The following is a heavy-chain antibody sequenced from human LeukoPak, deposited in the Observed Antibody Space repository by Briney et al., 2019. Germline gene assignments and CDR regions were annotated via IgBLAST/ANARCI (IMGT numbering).Heavy chain of an antibody. CDR2: IYYSGST. D-gene: IGHD2-15*01. CDR3: ARGGPYCSGGSCYYVIDY. J-gene: IGHJ4*02. CDR1: GGSISSYY. V-gene: IGHV4-59*01. Sequence: SETLSLTCTVSGGSISSYYWSWIRQPPGKGLEWIGYIYYSGSTNYNPSLKSRVTISVDTSKNQFSLKLSSVTAADTAVYYCARGGPYCSGGSCYYVIDYWGQGTLVTVSS.